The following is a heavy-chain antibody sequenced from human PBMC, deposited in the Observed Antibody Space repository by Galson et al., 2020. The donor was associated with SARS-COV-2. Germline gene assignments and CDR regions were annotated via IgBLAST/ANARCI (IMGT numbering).Heavy chain of an antibody. J-gene: IGHJ6*02. V-gene: IGHV4-61*02. Sequence: TLSPTCTVSGASIRSGRYHWSWIRQPAGKGLESIGRIYTSGNTNYNPSLKSRVTISLDTSKNQFSLRLRSVTAADTAVYYCARGEFFEFNYYGMDVWGQGTTVTVSS. D-gene: IGHD3-3*01. CDR1: GASIRSGRYH. CDR2: IYTSGNT. CDR3: ARGEFFEFNYYGMDV.